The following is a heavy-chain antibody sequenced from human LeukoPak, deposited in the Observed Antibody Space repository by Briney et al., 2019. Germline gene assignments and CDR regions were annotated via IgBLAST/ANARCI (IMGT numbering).Heavy chain of an antibody. D-gene: IGHD1-26*01. V-gene: IGHV4-61*02. CDR3: ARWGKKAFDY. Sequence: SETLSLTCTVSGGSISSGSYYWSWIRQPAGKGLEWIWRIYTSGSTNYNPSLKSRVTISVDTSKNQFSLKLSSVTAADTAVYYCARWGKKAFDYWGQGTLVTVSS. CDR2: IYTSGST. J-gene: IGHJ4*02. CDR1: GGSISSGSYY.